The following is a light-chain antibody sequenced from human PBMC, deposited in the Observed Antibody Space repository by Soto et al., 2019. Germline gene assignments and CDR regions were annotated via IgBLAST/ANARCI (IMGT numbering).Light chain of an antibody. CDR2: WAS. CDR3: QQYYTTPRT. CDR1: QSVLYSSKNKNY. Sequence: DIVMTQSPDSLAVSLGERATINCKSSQSVLYSSKNKNYLAWYQQKPGQPPKLLICWASTRESGVPDRFSGSGSGTDFTLTISSLQAEDVAVYYCQQYYTTPRTFGQGTKVEIK. V-gene: IGKV4-1*01. J-gene: IGKJ1*01.